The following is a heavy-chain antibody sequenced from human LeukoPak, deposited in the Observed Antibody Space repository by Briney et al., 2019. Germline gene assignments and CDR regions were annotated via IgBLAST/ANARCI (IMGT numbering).Heavy chain of an antibody. Sequence: ASVKVSCKASGGTFSGYAISWVRQAPGQGLEWMGGIIPIFGTANYSQKFQGRVTITADESTSTAYMELSSLRSEDAAVYYCARDCSSTSCSGNWFDPWGQGTLVTVSS. CDR2: IIPIFGTA. D-gene: IGHD2-2*01. CDR3: ARDCSSTSCSGNWFDP. CDR1: GGTFSGYA. V-gene: IGHV1-69*13. J-gene: IGHJ5*02.